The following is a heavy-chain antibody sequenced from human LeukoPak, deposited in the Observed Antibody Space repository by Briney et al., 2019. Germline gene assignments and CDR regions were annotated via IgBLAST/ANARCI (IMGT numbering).Heavy chain of an antibody. V-gene: IGHV3-7*01. CDR3: ARVGTTIFWRGIYYYYYYMDV. CDR1: GFTFSSYW. J-gene: IGHJ6*03. Sequence: GGSLRLSCAASGFTFSSYWMSWVRQAPGKGLEWVANIKQDGSEKYYVDSVKGRFTISRDNAKNSLYLQMNSLRAEDTAVYYCARVGTTIFWRGIYYYYYYMDVWGKGTTVTVSS. D-gene: IGHD3-9*01. CDR2: IKQDGSEK.